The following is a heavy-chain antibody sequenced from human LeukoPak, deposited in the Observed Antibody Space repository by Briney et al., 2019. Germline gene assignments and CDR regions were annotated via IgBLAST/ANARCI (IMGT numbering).Heavy chain of an antibody. CDR1: GYTFTSYG. V-gene: IGHV1-18*01. Sequence: ASVTVSFKASGYTFTSYGISWVRQAPGQGLEWMGWISAYNGNTNYAQKLQGRVTMTTDTSTSTAYMELRSLRSDDTAVYYCARDFPLPPADDAFDIWGQGTMVTVSS. CDR3: ARDFPLPPADDAFDI. D-gene: IGHD2-2*01. CDR2: ISAYNGNT. J-gene: IGHJ3*02.